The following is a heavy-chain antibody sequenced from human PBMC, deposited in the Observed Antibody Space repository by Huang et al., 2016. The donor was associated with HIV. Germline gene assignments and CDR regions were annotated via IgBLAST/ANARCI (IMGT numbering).Heavy chain of an antibody. CDR3: GGSSGYWSFDY. V-gene: IGHV1-18*04. D-gene: IGHD3-22*01. CDR1: DYTFTSYG. Sequence: QVQLVQSGGEVKKPGASVKVSCKASDYTFTSYGISWVRQATGQGLERMGWISTNNGDTNYAQKFQGRVTMTTDTSTRTAYMELRSLRSDDTAVYYCGGSSGYWSFDYWGQGTLVTVSS. CDR2: ISTNNGDT. J-gene: IGHJ4*02.